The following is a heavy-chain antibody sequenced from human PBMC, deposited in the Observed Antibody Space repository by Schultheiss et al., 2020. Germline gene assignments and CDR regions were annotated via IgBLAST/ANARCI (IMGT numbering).Heavy chain of an antibody. CDR2: IYYSGST. Sequence: SETLSLTCAVSGYSISSGYYWGWIRQPPGKGLEWIGYIYYSGSTNYNPSLKSRVTISVDTSKNQFSLKLSSVTAADTAVYYCARDRMGYSYGYVTLAGMDVWGQGTTVT. CDR3: ARDRMGYSYGYVTLAGMDV. D-gene: IGHD5-18*01. J-gene: IGHJ6*02. CDR1: GYSISSGYY. V-gene: IGHV4-38-2*02.